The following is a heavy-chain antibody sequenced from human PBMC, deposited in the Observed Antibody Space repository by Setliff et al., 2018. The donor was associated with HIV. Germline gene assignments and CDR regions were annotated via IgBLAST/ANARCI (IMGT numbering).Heavy chain of an antibody. V-gene: IGHV1-3*01. D-gene: IGHD6-19*01. Sequence: ASVKVSCKASGYAFTRNIIHWVRQAPGQRLEWMGWINVANGNAKYSLKFQDKVTLIMDTSATTVYMELSSLRPEDTAIYYCARDVGSVWHNFFDPWGQGTLVTVSS. CDR2: INVANGNA. CDR1: GYAFTRNI. CDR3: ARDVGSVWHNFFDP. J-gene: IGHJ5*02.